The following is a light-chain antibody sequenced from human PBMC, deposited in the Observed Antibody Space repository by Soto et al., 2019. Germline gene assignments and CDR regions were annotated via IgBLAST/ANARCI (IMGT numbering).Light chain of an antibody. CDR3: QQSDRTQYT. CDR2: DAS. V-gene: IGKV1-39*01. J-gene: IGKJ2*01. Sequence: DIQMTPSPSSLSASVGYRVTMTCRAIQTISTYLNWYQQKPGKAPRLLIYDASSLLSGVPSSFSGSGSGTDFTLTIASLQPEDFSTYYCQQSDRTQYTLSQGTKVDIK. CDR1: QTISTY.